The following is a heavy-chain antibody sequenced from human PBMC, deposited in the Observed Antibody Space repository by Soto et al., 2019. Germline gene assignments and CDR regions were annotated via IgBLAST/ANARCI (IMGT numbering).Heavy chain of an antibody. Sequence: AGESLKISCKGSGYSFTSYWISWVRQMPGKGLEWMGRIDPSDSYTNYSPSFQGHVTISADKSISTAYLQWSSLKASDTAMYYCARHPPYLRIQLWLEKWGQGTLVTVSS. V-gene: IGHV5-10-1*01. D-gene: IGHD5-18*01. CDR1: GYSFTSYW. CDR3: ARHPPYLRIQLWLEK. J-gene: IGHJ4*02. CDR2: IDPSDSYT.